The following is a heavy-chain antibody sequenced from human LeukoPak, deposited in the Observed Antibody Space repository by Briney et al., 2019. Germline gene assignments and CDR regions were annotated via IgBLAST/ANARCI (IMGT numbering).Heavy chain of an antibody. D-gene: IGHD1-7*01. Sequence: GGSLRLSCAAPGFTFSSYAMTWVRQAPGKGLEWVSTISDSGGRTYYADSVKGRFTISRDNSKNTLYLQMNSLRVEDTAVYYCAKQLRVYYYMDVWGKGTTVTVSS. J-gene: IGHJ6*03. CDR2: ISDSGGRT. V-gene: IGHV3-23*01. CDR3: AKQLRVYYYMDV. CDR1: GFTFSSYA.